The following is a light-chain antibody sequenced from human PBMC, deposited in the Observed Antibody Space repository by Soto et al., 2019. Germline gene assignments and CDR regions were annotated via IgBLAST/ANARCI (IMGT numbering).Light chain of an antibody. V-gene: IGKV4-1*01. CDR1: QSVLSSSNNKNF. Sequence: DFVMTQSPDSLAVSLGERATINRKSSQSVLSSSNNKNFLAWFQQKPGQPPKLLISWASTRESGVPDRFSGSGSGTDFTLTISSLQAEDVAVYYCQQYYSDPITFGQGTRLEIK. CDR2: WAS. CDR3: QQYYSDPIT. J-gene: IGKJ5*01.